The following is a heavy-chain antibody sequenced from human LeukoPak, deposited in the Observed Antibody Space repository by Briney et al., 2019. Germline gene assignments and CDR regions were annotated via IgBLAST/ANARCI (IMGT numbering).Heavy chain of an antibody. CDR2: IWYDGSNT. CDR1: GFTFSSYG. V-gene: IGHV3-33*01. Sequence: GGSLRLSCAASGFTFSSYGMHWVRQAPGKGLEWVAMIWYDGSNTYYADSVKGRFTISRDNSKNTLFLQMDSLRAEDTAVYYCARDRSTTHFDYWGQATLVTVSS. D-gene: IGHD5/OR15-5a*01. CDR3: ARDRSTTHFDY. J-gene: IGHJ4*02.